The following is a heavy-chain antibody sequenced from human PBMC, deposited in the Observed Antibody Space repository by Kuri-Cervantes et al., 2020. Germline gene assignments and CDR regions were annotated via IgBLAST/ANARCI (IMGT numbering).Heavy chain of an antibody. CDR1: GFTFSSYS. CDR2: ISSSSSYI. V-gene: IGHV3-21*01. Sequence: GESLKISCAASGFTFSSYSMNWVRQAPGKGLEWVSSISSSSSYIYYADSVKGRFTISRDNAKNSLYLQMNSLRAEDTAVYYCATVGNQRILYYFDYWGQGTLVTVSS. CDR3: ATVGNQRILYYFDY. J-gene: IGHJ4*02. D-gene: IGHD4-23*01.